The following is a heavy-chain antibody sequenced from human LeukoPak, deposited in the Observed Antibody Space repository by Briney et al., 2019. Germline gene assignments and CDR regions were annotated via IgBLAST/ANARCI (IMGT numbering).Heavy chain of an antibody. J-gene: IGHJ4*02. CDR3: ARDLYGDYMSYYFDY. CDR2: ISYDGSNK. Sequence: GRSLRLSCAASGFTFSSYGRHWVRQAPGKGLEWVAVISYDGSNKYYADSVKGRFTISRDNSKNTLYLQMNSLRAEDTAVYYCARDLYGDYMSYYFDYWGQGTLVTVSS. CDR1: GFTFSSYG. D-gene: IGHD4-17*01. V-gene: IGHV3-30*03.